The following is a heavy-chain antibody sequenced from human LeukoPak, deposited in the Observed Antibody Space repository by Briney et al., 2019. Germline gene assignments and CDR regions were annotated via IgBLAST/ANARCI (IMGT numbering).Heavy chain of an antibody. CDR2: IYYSGST. J-gene: IGHJ5*02. CDR3: ARVTAYYYDPWFDP. Sequence: EPSETLSLTCTVSGGSISSSSYYWGWIRQPPGKGLEWIGSIYYSGSTYYNPSLKSRVTISVDTSKNQFSLKLNSVTAADTAVYYCARVTAYYYDPWFDPWGQGTLVTVSS. V-gene: IGHV4-39*07. CDR1: GGSISSSSYY. D-gene: IGHD3-22*01.